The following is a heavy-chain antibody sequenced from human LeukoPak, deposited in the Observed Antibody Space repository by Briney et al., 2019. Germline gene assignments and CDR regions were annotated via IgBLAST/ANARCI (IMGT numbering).Heavy chain of an antibody. CDR2: IYSGGST. Sequence: PGVSLRLSCAASGFTVSSNYMSWVRQAPGKGLEWVSIIYSGGSTYYAESVKGRFIISRDNSENTLYLQMYSLRAEDTAVYYCARDGRALLSDWGQGTMVTVS. D-gene: IGHD2/OR15-2a*01. CDR3: ARDGRALLSD. CDR1: GFTVSSNY. J-gene: IGHJ3*01. V-gene: IGHV3-66*01.